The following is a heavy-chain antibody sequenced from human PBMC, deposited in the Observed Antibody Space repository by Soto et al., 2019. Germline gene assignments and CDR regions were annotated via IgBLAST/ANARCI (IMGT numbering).Heavy chain of an antibody. J-gene: IGHJ4*02. CDR2: IYYSGST. CDR1: GGSISSYY. V-gene: IGHV4-59*01. CDR3: VRDLAVANFGSFDY. Sequence: PSETLSLTCIVSGGSISSYYWSWIRQPPGKGLEWLGYIYYSGSTNYNPSLKSRVTISVDTSKNQFSLKLSSVTAADTAVYYCVRDLAVANFGSFDYRAQRTPVTGSS. D-gene: IGHD6-19*01.